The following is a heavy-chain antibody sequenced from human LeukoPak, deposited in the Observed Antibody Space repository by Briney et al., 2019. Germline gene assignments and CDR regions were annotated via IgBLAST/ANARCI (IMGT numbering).Heavy chain of an antibody. D-gene: IGHD2-21*01. V-gene: IGHV3-23*01. J-gene: IGHJ4*02. Sequence: GGSLRLSCAASGLSFSSFAMSWVRQGPARGLEWVSSIGGNGETFYADSVKGRFTLSSDSSRNTVYFQLNNLRVEDTAIYYCAKASWVSSIDAVRWGQGTLVTVSS. CDR2: IGGNGET. CDR1: GLSFSSFA. CDR3: AKASWVSSIDAVR.